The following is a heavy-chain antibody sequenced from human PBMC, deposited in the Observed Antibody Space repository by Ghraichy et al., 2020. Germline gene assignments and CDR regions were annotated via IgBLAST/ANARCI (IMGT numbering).Heavy chain of an antibody. D-gene: IGHD3-10*01. J-gene: IGHJ5*02. CDR2: IIPILGIA. Sequence: SVKVSCKASGGTFSSYAISWVRQAPGQGLEWMGRIIPILGIANYAQKFQGRVTITADKSTSTAYMELSSLRSEDTAVYYCARGRGGLPGLMVRGVIISENWFDPWGQGTLVTVSS. CDR1: GGTFSSYA. CDR3: ARGRGGLPGLMVRGVIISENWFDP. V-gene: IGHV1-69*04.